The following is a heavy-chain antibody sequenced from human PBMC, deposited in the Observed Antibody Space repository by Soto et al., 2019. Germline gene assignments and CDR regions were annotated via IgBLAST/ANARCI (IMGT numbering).Heavy chain of an antibody. CDR1: GYTFTSYG. D-gene: IGHD2-15*01. CDR2: ISAYNGNT. CDR3: ARDLGSYCSGGSCYECPFDY. V-gene: IGHV1-18*01. Sequence: QVQLVQSGAEVKKPGASVKVSCKASGYTFTSYGISWVRQAPGQGLEWMGWISAYNGNTNYAQKLQGRVTMTTDTCTSTAYMELRSLRSDDTAVYYCARDLGSYCSGGSCYECPFDYWGQGTLVTVSS. J-gene: IGHJ4*02.